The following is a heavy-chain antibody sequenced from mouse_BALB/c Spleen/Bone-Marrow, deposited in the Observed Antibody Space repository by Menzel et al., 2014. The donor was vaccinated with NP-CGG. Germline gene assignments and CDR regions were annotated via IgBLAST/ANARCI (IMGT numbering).Heavy chain of an antibody. CDR3: ARDGSSYYAMDY. Sequence: EVQLVESGGGLVKPGGSLKLSCAASGFTFSSYAMSWVRQTPEKRLEWVASISSGGSTYYPDSVKGRFTISRDNARNILYLQMSSLRSEDTAMYYCARDGSSYYAMDYWGQGTSVTVSS. CDR2: ISSGGST. CDR1: GFTFSSYA. D-gene: IGHD1-1*01. J-gene: IGHJ4*01. V-gene: IGHV5-6-5*01.